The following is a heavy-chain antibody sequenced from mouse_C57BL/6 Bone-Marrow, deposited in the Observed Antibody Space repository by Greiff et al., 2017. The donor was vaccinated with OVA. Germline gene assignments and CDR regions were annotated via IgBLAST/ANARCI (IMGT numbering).Heavy chain of an antibody. V-gene: IGHV1-52*01. CDR1: GYTFTSYW. Sequence: QVQLQPGAELVRPGSSVKLSCKASGYTFTSYWMHWVKQRPIQGLEWIGNIDPSDSETHYNQKFKDKATLTVDKSSSTAYMQLSSLTSEDSAVYYCALYSNYVGFAYWGQGTLVTVSA. D-gene: IGHD2-5*01. CDR3: ALYSNYVGFAY. CDR2: IDPSDSET. J-gene: IGHJ3*01.